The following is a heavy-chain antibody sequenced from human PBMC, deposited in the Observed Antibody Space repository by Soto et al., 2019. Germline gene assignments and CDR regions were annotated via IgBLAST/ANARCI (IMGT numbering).Heavy chain of an antibody. Sequence: GGSLRLSCAASGFTFSSYAMSWVRQAPGKGLEWVSAISVSGGSTYYADSVKGRFTTSRDNSKNTLYLQMNSLRAEGTAVYYCAKDGVSGSYYFHFDSWGQGALVTVSS. V-gene: IGHV3-23*01. J-gene: IGHJ4*02. D-gene: IGHD1-26*01. CDR2: ISVSGGST. CDR3: AKDGVSGSYYFHFDS. CDR1: GFTFSSYA.